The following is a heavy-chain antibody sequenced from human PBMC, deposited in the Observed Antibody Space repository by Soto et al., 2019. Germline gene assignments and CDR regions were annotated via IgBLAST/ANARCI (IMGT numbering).Heavy chain of an antibody. V-gene: IGHV1-18*01. D-gene: IGHD6-13*01. Sequence: ASVEVSCKASGYTFTSYCISWVLQAPGQGLEWMGWISAYNGNTNYAQKLQGRVTMTTDTSTSTAYMELRSLRSDDTAVYYCARDSRNRCFDYWGQGTLVTVSS. CDR2: ISAYNGNT. CDR3: ARDSRNRCFDY. J-gene: IGHJ4*02. CDR1: GYTFTSYC.